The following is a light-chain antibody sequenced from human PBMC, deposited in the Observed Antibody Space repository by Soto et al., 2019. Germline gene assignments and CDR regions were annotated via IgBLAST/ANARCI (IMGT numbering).Light chain of an antibody. CDR2: QDS. Sequence: SYELTQPPSVSVSPGQTASITCSGNKLGNKNVCWYQQKAGQSPVLPIYQDSQRPSGIPERFSGSNSGNTATLTISGTQAMDDAEYYCQAWDTGTVIFGGGTKLTVL. J-gene: IGLJ2*01. V-gene: IGLV3-1*01. CDR1: KLGNKN. CDR3: QAWDTGTVI.